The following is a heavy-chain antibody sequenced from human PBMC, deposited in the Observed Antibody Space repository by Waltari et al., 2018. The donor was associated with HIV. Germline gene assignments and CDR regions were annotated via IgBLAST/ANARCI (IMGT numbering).Heavy chain of an antibody. CDR3: VAQDYSDSVDW. D-gene: IGHD4-17*01. CDR2: IYYTGNT. CDR1: GGSIRSNAYH. V-gene: IGHV4-39*07. Sequence: QLRLQESGPRLVKPSETLSLTCSVSGGSIRSNAYHWGWIRQSPGKGLEWIGSIYYTGNTYYKPSLKRRVTISIDTSKNQFSLRLTSVTAADTAIYYCVAQDYSDSVDWWGQGTLVTVFS. J-gene: IGHJ4*02.